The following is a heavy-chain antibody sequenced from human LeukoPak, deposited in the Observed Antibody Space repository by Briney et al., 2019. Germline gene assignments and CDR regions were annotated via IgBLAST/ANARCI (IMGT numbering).Heavy chain of an antibody. CDR2: ISQSGST. J-gene: IGHJ2*01. D-gene: IGHD6-19*01. CDR1: GGSFSGYY. V-gene: IGHV4-34*01. Sequence: SETLSLTRAVYGGSFSGYYWSWIRQPPGKGLEWIGEISQSGSTNYNPSLKSRVTISVDTSKNQFSLRLSSVTAADTAVYYCARGDIAVAGYRWYFDLWGRGTLVTVSS. CDR3: ARGDIAVAGYRWYFDL.